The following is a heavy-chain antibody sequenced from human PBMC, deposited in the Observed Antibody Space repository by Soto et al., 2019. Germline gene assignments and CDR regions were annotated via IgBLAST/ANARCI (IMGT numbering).Heavy chain of an antibody. CDR1: GGSISSYY. V-gene: IGHV4-59*01. J-gene: IGHJ4*02. D-gene: IGHD2-21*01. Sequence: SETLSLTCTVSGGSISSYYWSWIRQPPGKGLEWIGYIYYSGSTNYNPSLKSRVTISVDTSKNQFSLKLSSVTAADMAVYYCARRWGGTFDYWGQGTLVTVS. CDR3: ARRWGGTFDY. CDR2: IYYSGST.